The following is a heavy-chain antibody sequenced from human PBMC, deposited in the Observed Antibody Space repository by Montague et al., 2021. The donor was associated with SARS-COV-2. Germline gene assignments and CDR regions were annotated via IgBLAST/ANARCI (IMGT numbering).Heavy chain of an antibody. J-gene: IGHJ6*02. Sequence: PALVKPTQTLTLTCTFSGFSLSTSGMCVSWIRQPPGKALEWLALIAWDDDKYYSTSLKTRLTISKDTSKNQVVLTMTNIDPGDTATFYCAPIPVSGTAVERYYYYSGMDVWGQGTTVTVSS. CDR1: GFSLSTSGMC. CDR3: APIPVSGTAVERYYYYSGMDV. D-gene: IGHD5-18*01. V-gene: IGHV2-70*01. CDR2: IAWDDDK.